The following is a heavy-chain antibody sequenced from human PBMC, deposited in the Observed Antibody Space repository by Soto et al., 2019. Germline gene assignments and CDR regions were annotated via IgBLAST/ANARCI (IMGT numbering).Heavy chain of an antibody. CDR2: INHRGSS. Sequence: QVQLQQWGAGLLKPSETLSLTCAVDGGSFNSYYWSWIRQPPGKGLEWIAEINHRGSSNRNPPLERRITISVDTAKNQFALELNSVTAADTAVYYCARAGFSNGFYGTCDYWGQGTLVTVSS. CDR3: ARAGFSNGFYGTCDY. D-gene: IGHD6-19*01. CDR1: GGSFNSYY. V-gene: IGHV4-34*02. J-gene: IGHJ4*02.